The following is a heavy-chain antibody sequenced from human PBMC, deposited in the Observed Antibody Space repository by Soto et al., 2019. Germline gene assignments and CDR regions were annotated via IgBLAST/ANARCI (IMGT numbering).Heavy chain of an antibody. Sequence: PSETLSLTCAVYGGSFSGYYWSWIRQPPGKGLEWIGEINHSGSTNYNPSLKSRVTISVDTSKNQFSLKLSSVTAADTAVYYCAGSRSYDFWSGYYKLNGYFDYWGQGTLVTVSS. CDR1: GGSFSGYY. V-gene: IGHV4-34*01. CDR2: INHSGST. J-gene: IGHJ4*02. CDR3: AGSRSYDFWSGYYKLNGYFDY. D-gene: IGHD3-3*01.